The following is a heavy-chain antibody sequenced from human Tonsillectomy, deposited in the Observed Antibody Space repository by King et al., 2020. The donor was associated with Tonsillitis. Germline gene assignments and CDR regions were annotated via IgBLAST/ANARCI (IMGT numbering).Heavy chain of an antibody. CDR2: ISGSGAST. Sequence: VQLVESGGGLVQPGGSLRLSCAASGFSFNTYAMGWVRQAPGKGLEWVSAISGSGASTNYADSVKGRFTISRDNSKNTLYLQMNSLRAEDTAVYYCAKDWYDDSSGHYHYGMDVWGQGTTVTVSS. V-gene: IGHV3-23*04. CDR1: GFSFNTYA. D-gene: IGHD3-22*01. J-gene: IGHJ6*02. CDR3: AKDWYDDSSGHYHYGMDV.